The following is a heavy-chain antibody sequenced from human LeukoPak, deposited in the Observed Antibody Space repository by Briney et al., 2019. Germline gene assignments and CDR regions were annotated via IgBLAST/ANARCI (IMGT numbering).Heavy chain of an antibody. CDR1: GYTFIDYS. J-gene: IGHJ4*02. Sequence: GASVKVSCKASGYTFIDYSIHWVRQAPGQGLEWMGEINPNNGDTNFAPEFQGRVTMTGDTSITTAFMELSSLRYADTAIYYCATHCSGAACFDYWGQGTLVTVSS. V-gene: IGHV1-2*02. CDR2: INPNNGDT. CDR3: ATHCSGAACFDY. D-gene: IGHD2-15*01.